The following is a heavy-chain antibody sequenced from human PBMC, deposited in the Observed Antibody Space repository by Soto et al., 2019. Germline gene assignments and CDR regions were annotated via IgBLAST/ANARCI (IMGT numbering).Heavy chain of an antibody. CDR2: ISPSTSHI. Sequence: EVHVVEAGGGLVKPGGSLRLSCAVSGFTFSSCTMNWVRQAPGKGLEWVASISPSTSHIYYADSVNGRFTISRDNANTSRFLQKNTLRAADTAVYYCSRCSGAACHRHYAIDVWGPGTTVTVSS. V-gene: IGHV3-21*01. CDR1: GFTFSSCT. J-gene: IGHJ6*02. D-gene: IGHD2-15*01. CDR3: SRCSGAACHRHYAIDV.